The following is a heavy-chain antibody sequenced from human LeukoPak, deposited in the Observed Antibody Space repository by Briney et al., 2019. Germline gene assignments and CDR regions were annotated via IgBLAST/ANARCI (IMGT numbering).Heavy chain of an antibody. CDR2: INHSGST. Sequence: PSETLSLTCAVYGGSFSGYYWSWIRQPPGKGLEWIGEINHSGSTNYNPSLKGRVTISVDTSKNQFSLKLSSVTAADTAVYYCARVWYYYDSSGLNWFDPWGQGTLVTVSP. D-gene: IGHD3-22*01. J-gene: IGHJ5*02. V-gene: IGHV4-34*01. CDR3: ARVWYYYDSSGLNWFDP. CDR1: GGSFSGYY.